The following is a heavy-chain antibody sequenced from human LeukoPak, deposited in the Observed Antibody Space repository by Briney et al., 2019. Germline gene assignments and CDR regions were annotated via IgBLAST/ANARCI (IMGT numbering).Heavy chain of an antibody. J-gene: IGHJ6*03. CDR1: GFTFSSYA. CDR3: AKSGTYCSSTSCYGNYYYYYMDV. Sequence: GGSLRLSCAASGFTFSSYAMSWVRQAPAKGLEWVSAISGSGGSTYYADSVKGRFTISRDNSKNTLYLQMNSLRAEDTAVYYCAKSGTYCSSTSCYGNYYYYYMDVWGKGTTVTVSS. CDR2: ISGSGGST. D-gene: IGHD2-2*01. V-gene: IGHV3-23*01.